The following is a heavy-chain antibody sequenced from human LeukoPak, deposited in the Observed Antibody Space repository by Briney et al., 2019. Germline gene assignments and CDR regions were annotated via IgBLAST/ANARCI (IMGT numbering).Heavy chain of an antibody. CDR2: IKPDGSDQ. Sequence: GGSLRLSCAASGFAFSQYWMNWVRQAPGKGPEWVANIKPDGSDQYYVDSVKGRFTISRDNAKNSLSLQMNSLRAEDTAVYYCAKDGFDYYDSSGYSYFHYWGQGTLVTVSS. V-gene: IGHV3-7*05. CDR3: AKDGFDYYDSSGYSYFHY. D-gene: IGHD3-22*01. CDR1: GFAFSQYW. J-gene: IGHJ4*02.